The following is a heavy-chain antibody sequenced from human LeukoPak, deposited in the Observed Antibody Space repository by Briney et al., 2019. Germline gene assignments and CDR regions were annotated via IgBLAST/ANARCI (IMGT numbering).Heavy chain of an antibody. J-gene: IGHJ4*02. D-gene: IGHD3-10*01. CDR2: VYYSGTT. CDR1: GGTITTDY. CDR3: ARDPKRYVSGNSYPLFFDS. V-gene: IGHV4-59*01. Sequence: SETLSLTCTVSGGTITTDYWSWIRQPPGKGLEWIGYVYYSGTTNCNPSLKSRVTISVDTSKKQFSLKLSSVTAAGTAIYYCARDPKRYVSGNSYPLFFDSWGQGTLVTVSS.